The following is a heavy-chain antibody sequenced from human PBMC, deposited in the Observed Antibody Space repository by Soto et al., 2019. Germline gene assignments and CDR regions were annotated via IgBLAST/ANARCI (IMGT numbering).Heavy chain of an antibody. CDR1: GFNFIRYG. D-gene: IGHD6-19*01. Sequence: VGSLRLSCAASGFNFIRYGMHWVRQAPGKGLEWIAGMSSDGSYTPYADSMKGRFTIPRDNPKNTLFLQMHSLRAEDTAVYYCARLYPGSGWPYHYYGMDVWGQGTTVTVSS. CDR2: MSSDGSYT. CDR3: ARLYPGSGWPYHYYGMDV. J-gene: IGHJ6*02. V-gene: IGHV3-33*05.